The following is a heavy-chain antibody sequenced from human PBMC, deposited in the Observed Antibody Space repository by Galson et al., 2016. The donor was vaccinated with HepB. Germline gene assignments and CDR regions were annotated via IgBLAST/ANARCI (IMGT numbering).Heavy chain of an antibody. V-gene: IGHV1-18*01. Sequence: SVKASCKASVYTFTTYGISWVRQAPGQGLEWMGWITTVTGNTNYAQKFQGRVTMTTDTSTNTAYMELRSLRSDDTAVYYCTRVPNYDYVWVSYRYGYYHGMDVWGQGTTVTVSS. D-gene: IGHD3-16*02. CDR1: VYTFTTYG. CDR3: TRVPNYDYVWVSYRYGYYHGMDV. J-gene: IGHJ6*02. CDR2: ITTVTGNT.